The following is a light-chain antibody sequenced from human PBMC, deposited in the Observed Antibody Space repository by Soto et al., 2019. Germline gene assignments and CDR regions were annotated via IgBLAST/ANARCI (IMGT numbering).Light chain of an antibody. Sequence: DIQMTQSPSTLSASVGDRVTITCRASQSISSWLAWYQQKPGKAPKLLIYKASTLESGVPSRFSGSGSATEFTLTISSLQPDDFATYYCQQYNDYPLTCGGGTNVEIK. V-gene: IGKV1-5*03. CDR1: QSISSW. J-gene: IGKJ4*01. CDR3: QQYNDYPLT. CDR2: KAS.